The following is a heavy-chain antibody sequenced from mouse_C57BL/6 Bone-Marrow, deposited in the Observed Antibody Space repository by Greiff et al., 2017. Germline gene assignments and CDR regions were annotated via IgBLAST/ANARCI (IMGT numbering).Heavy chain of an antibody. V-gene: IGHV1-61*01. CDR1: GYTFTSYW. Sequence: QVQLKQPGAELVRPGSSVKLSCKASGYTFTSYWMDWVKQRPGQGLEWIGNIYPSDSETHYNQKFKDKATLTVDKSSSTAYMQLCSLTSEDSAVYYGARGSNYPYYAMDYWGQGTSVTVSS. J-gene: IGHJ4*01. D-gene: IGHD2-5*01. CDR2: IYPSDSET. CDR3: ARGSNYPYYAMDY.